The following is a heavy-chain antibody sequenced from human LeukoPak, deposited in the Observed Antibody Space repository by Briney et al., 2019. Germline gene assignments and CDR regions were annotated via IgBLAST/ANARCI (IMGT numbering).Heavy chain of an antibody. Sequence: GGSLRLSCAASGFTVSSNYMSWVRQAPGKGLEWVSVIYSGGSTYYADSVKGRFTISRDNSKNTLYLQMNSLRAEDTAVYYCARERAGERPRPLLSYYYMDVWGKGTTVTISS. CDR3: ARERAGERPRPLLSYYYMDV. CDR1: GFTVSSNY. V-gene: IGHV3-66*01. CDR2: IYSGGST. D-gene: IGHD3-16*01. J-gene: IGHJ6*03.